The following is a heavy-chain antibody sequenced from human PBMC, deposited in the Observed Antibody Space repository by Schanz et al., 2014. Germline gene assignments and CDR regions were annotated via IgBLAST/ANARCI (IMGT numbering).Heavy chain of an antibody. D-gene: IGHD4-17*01. CDR1: GFTFSTYA. J-gene: IGHJ4*02. Sequence: EGQLLESGGGLIQPGGSLRLSCAASGFTFSTYAMSWVRQAPGKGLEWVSTIYASGATYYADSVKRRFTISRDISKNTLHLQVTSLRAEDTAVYYCARPRFDYGEVDYWGQGTLVTVSS. CDR2: IYASGAT. CDR3: ARPRFDYGEVDY. V-gene: IGHV3-23*05.